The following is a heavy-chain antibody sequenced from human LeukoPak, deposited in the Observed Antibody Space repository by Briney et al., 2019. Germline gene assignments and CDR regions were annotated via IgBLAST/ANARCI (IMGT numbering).Heavy chain of an antibody. CDR1: GFSFSTYG. CDR3: AKDLPVDL. V-gene: IGHV3-23*01. Sequence: GGSLRLSCAASGFSFSTYGMSWVRQAPGKGLEWVSGISGSGGSTYYAGSVRGRFTISRDNSKNTLSLQMNSLRAEDTALYYCAKDLPVDLWGQGTMVTVSS. CDR2: ISGSGGST. J-gene: IGHJ3*01.